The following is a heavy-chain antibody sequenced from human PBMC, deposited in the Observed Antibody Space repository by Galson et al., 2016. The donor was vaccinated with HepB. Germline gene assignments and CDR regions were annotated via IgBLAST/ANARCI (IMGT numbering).Heavy chain of an antibody. Sequence: SLRLSCAGSGFSFNDYAMNWVRQAPGTGLEWVSGISRSGDVPYYADSVKGRFRISRDNARSTVYLEMNSLRVDDSAVYYCANVQGGYSVVWGQGMLVSVSS. CDR3: ANVQGGYSVV. D-gene: IGHD5/OR15-5a*01. CDR2: ISRSGDVP. V-gene: IGHV3-23*01. J-gene: IGHJ4*02. CDR1: GFSFNDYA.